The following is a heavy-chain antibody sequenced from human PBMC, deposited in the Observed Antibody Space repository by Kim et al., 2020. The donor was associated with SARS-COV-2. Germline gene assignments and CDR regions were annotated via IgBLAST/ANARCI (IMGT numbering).Heavy chain of an antibody. Sequence: PSLKGRVTISVDTSKNQFSLKLSSVTAADTAVYYCARLKGGNYYYYGMDVWGQGTTVTVSS. D-gene: IGHD1-1*01. V-gene: IGHV4-39*01. CDR3: ARLKGGNYYYYGMDV. J-gene: IGHJ6*02.